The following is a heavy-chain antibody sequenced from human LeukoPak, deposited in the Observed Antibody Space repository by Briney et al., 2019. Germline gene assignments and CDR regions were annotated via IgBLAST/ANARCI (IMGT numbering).Heavy chain of an antibody. CDR2: ISSSSSTI. J-gene: IGHJ4*02. V-gene: IGHV3-48*01. CDR3: ARGARYFDY. Sequence: GGSLRLSCAASGFTFSSYGINWVLQAPGKGLEWVSYISSSSSTIYYADSVKGRFTISRDNAKNSLYLQMNSLRAADTAVYYCARGARYFDYWGQGTLVTVSS. CDR1: GFTFSSYG.